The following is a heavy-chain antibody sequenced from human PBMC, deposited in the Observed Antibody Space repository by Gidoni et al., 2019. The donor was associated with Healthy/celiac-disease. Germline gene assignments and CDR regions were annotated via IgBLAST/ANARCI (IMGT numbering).Heavy chain of an antibody. CDR3: ARDPGGFDY. Sequence: QVQLVESGGGVVQPGSSLRLSCAASGFTFSSYGMHWVRQAPGKGLEWVAVIWYDGSNKYYADSVKGRFTISRDNSKNTLYLQMNSLRAEDTAVYYCARDPGGFDYWGQGTLVTVSS. V-gene: IGHV3-33*01. J-gene: IGHJ4*02. CDR1: GFTFSSYG. CDR2: IWYDGSNK. D-gene: IGHD3-10*01.